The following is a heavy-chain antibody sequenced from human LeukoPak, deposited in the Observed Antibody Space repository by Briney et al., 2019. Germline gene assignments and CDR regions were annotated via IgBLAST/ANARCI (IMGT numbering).Heavy chain of an antibody. Sequence: WGSLSLSCAASGFTFSDYPMHWVRQAPGKGLEYVSAISSSGGSTYYANSVKGRFTISRDNSKNTVYLQMSSLRIEDMAVYYCARGDYINPIDYWGQGTLVTVSS. CDR2: ISSSGGST. CDR3: ARGDYINPIDY. CDR1: GFTFSDYP. J-gene: IGHJ4*02. D-gene: IGHD4-11*01. V-gene: IGHV3-64*01.